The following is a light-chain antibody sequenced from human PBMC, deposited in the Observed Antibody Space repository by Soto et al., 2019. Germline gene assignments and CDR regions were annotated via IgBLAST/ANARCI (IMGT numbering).Light chain of an antibody. CDR2: AVS. V-gene: IGKV1-39*01. CDR1: QRIGTN. Sequence: DLQMTQSPSSLSASIGERVTLTCRASQRIGTNLNWYQQRPGKAPKLLIYAVSSLQSGVSSRFSGSGSATDFTLSINSLQREDFATYYCQQTYSAPPPFGQGTKVEIK. CDR3: QQTYSAPPP. J-gene: IGKJ1*01.